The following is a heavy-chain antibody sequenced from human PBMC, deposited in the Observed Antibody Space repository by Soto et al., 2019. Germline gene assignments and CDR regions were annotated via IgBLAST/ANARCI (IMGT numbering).Heavy chain of an antibody. Sequence: GGSLRLSCTASGFKFSDYAITWVRQAPGEGLEWVSVISGSGGVTYFADSVKGRFTVSRDNSKNTVFLQLNNVRVEDSAVYFCVTVLRHSYGSFDPRGLGPLVTLSS. CDR1: GFKFSDYA. D-gene: IGHD4-17*01. CDR3: VTVLRHSYGSFDP. CDR2: ISGSGGVT. V-gene: IGHV3-23*01. J-gene: IGHJ5*02.